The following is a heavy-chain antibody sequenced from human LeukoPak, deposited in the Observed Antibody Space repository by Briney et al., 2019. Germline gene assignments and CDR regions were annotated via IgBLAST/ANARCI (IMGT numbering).Heavy chain of an antibody. Sequence: KPSETLSLPCTVSGGSISSSTYYWGWIRQPPGKGLEWIGGIYYSGSTYYNPSLKSRVTISVDTSKNQFSLKLSSVTAADTAVYYCARRYYDFWSGIGYFDYWGQGTLVTVSS. CDR1: GGSISSSTYY. J-gene: IGHJ4*02. D-gene: IGHD3-3*01. V-gene: IGHV4-39*01. CDR3: ARRYYDFWSGIGYFDY. CDR2: IYYSGST.